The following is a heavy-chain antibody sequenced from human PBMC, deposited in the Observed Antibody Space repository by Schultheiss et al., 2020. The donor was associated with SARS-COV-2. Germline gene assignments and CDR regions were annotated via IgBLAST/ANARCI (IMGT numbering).Heavy chain of an antibody. V-gene: IGHV4-31*03. CDR1: GGSISSGGYY. D-gene: IGHD4-11*01. Sequence: SETLSLTCTVSGGSISSGGYYWSWIRQHPGKGLEWIGYIYYSGSTYYNPSLKSRVTISVDTSKNQFSLKLSSVTAADTAVYYCARKNDYGNPGSYFDLWGRGTLVTVSS. CDR3: ARKNDYGNPGSYFDL. CDR2: IYYSGST. J-gene: IGHJ2*01.